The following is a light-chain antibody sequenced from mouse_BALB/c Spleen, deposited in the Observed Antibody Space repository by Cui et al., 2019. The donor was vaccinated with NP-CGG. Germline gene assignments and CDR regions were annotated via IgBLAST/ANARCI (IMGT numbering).Light chain of an antibody. CDR3: ALWYSNHWV. Sequence: VVVTKESALTTSPGETVTLTCRSSTGAVTTSNYANWVQEKPDHLFTGLIGGTNNRAPGVPARFSGSLSGDKAALTITGAQTEDEAIYFCALWYSNHWVFGGGTKLTVL. CDR2: GTN. J-gene: IGLJ1*01. V-gene: IGLV1*01. CDR1: TGAVTTSNY.